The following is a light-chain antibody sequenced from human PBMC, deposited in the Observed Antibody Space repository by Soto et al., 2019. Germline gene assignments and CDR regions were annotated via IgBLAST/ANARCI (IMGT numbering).Light chain of an antibody. V-gene: IGKV1-17*03. J-gene: IGKJ4*01. Sequence: IQMTQSPSVMSASVGDRVTITCRAIQGINSYLAWFQQKPGKPPKRLIYAASDLESGVPSRFSCSGFGTEFTLTISSLQSEDFATYYCLQYSGYVPAFGRGTKVDIK. CDR3: LQYSGYVPA. CDR2: AAS. CDR1: QGINSY.